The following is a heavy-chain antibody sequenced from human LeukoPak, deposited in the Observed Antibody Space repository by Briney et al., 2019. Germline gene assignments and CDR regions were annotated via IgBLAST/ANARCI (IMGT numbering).Heavy chain of an antibody. V-gene: IGHV4-4*09. CDR3: ARAGIVVVPAAIHLEPYYSSMDA. CDR2: VYTSGST. CDR1: GGSISSYY. J-gene: IGHJ6*03. Sequence: SETLSLTCTVSGGSISSYYWSWIRQPPGKGLEWIGYVYTSGSTNYNPSLKSRVTISVDTSKNQFSLKLSSVTAADTAVYYCARAGIVVVPAAIHLEPYYSSMDAWGKGTPVTVSS. D-gene: IGHD2-2*01.